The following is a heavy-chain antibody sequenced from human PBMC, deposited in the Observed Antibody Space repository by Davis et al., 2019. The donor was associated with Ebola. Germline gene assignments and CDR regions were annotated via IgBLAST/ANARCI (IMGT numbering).Heavy chain of an antibody. CDR1: VGSFSDHY. D-gene: IGHD2-15*01. V-gene: IGHV4-34*01. J-gene: IGHJ6*02. Sequence: SETLSLTCAVYVGSFSDHYWSWIRQPPGKGLEWIGEIKHSGGTNYNPSLQSRATISEDTSKNQFSLKLSSVTAADTAVYYCARQEGGLGYCSGGSCYLSPYYYGMDVWGQGTTVTVSS. CDR3: ARQEGGLGYCSGGSCYLSPYYYGMDV. CDR2: IKHSGGT.